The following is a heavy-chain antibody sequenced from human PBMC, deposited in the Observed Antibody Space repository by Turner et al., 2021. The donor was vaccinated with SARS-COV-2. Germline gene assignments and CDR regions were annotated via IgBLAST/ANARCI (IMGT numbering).Heavy chain of an antibody. CDR2: ISASGGDT. J-gene: IGHJ4*02. Sequence: EVQLLESGGGLLQPGGSLRLSCAASGFTFSNFAMTWVRQAPGRGPEWVSAISASGGDTHYADSVKGRFTISRDNSKSTLYLQVNSLRAEDTAMYYCAADCTSASCYSRNADYWGQGTLVTVSS. CDR1: GFTFSNFA. V-gene: IGHV3-23*01. D-gene: IGHD2-2*01. CDR3: AADCTSASCYSRNADY.